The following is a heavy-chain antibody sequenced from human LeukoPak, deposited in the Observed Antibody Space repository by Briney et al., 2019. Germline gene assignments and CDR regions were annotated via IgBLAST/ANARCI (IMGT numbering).Heavy chain of an antibody. V-gene: IGHV4-4*02. CDR3: ARGSDTAAGLY. CDR2: ISHTGST. J-gene: IGHJ4*02. CDR1: GGSITSSDW. D-gene: IGHD6-13*01. Sequence: SGTLSLTCAVSGGSITSSDWWSWVRQPPGKGLEWIGEISHTGSTHYNPSLKSRVTISVDKPKNQFSLKLSSVTAADTAVYYCARGSDTAAGLYWGQGTLVTVSS.